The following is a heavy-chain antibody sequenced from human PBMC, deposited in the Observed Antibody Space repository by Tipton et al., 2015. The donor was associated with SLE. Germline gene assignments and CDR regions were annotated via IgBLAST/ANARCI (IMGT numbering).Heavy chain of an antibody. CDR2: INYSGST. V-gene: IGHV4-39*02. J-gene: IGHJ6*03. CDR1: GDSISSSSYY. Sequence: TLSLTCSVSGDSISSSSYYWGWIRQPPEKGLEWIGSINYSGSTYYNPSLKSRVTISVDTSKNQFSLNLTSVTAADTAVYYCAREATAIEVRYYYHYYMDVWGKGTTVTISS. D-gene: IGHD5-18*01. CDR3: AREATAIEVRYYYHYYMDV.